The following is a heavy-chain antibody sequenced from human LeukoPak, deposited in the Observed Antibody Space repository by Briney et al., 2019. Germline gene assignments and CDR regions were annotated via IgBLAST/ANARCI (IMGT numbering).Heavy chain of an antibody. CDR2: ISVSDTT. D-gene: IGHD6-13*01. Sequence: PTGRSLRLSCAASGFIFSSYAMSWVRQAPGRGLEWISAISVSDTTYYADSVKGRFTISRDNSKSTLYLQMNSLRAEDTAVYYCALSGGSIWYGLECWGQGTLVIVSS. J-gene: IGHJ4*02. V-gene: IGHV3-23*01. CDR3: ALSGGSIWYGLEC. CDR1: GFIFSSYA.